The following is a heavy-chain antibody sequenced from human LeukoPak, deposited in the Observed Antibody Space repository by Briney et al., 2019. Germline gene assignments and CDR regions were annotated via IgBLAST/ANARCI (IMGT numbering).Heavy chain of an antibody. D-gene: IGHD4-17*01. V-gene: IGHV1-46*01. CDR1: GYTFTTYY. J-gene: IGHJ4*02. CDR2: INPSDGST. Sequence: ASVKVSCKASGYTFTTYYIHWVRPAPGQGLEWMGIINPSDGSTGYAQKFQGRVTMTRDTSTSTVYMELSSLRSEDTAVYYCARSTDYFDYWGQGTLVTVSS. CDR3: ARSTDYFDY.